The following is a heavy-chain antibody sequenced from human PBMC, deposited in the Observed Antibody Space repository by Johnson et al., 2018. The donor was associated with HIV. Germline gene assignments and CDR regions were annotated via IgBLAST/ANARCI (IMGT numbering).Heavy chain of an antibody. CDR2: IYSGGST. Sequence: MQLVESGGGLVQPGGSLRLSCAASGFTVSSNYMSWVRQAPGTGLEWVSVIYSGGSTYYADSVTGRFTISRDNSKNSLYLQMNSLTAGDTAVYYCARAKVIRGAEGWAFDMWGQGTLVTVSS. CDR3: ARAKVIRGAEGWAFDM. V-gene: IGHV3-66*01. J-gene: IGHJ3*02. CDR1: GFTVSSNY. D-gene: IGHD3-10*01.